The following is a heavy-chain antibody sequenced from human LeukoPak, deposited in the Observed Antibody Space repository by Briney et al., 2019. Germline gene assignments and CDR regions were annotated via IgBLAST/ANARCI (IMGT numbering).Heavy chain of an antibody. CDR3: AKYSTRRNWFDP. CDR2: ISGSGGST. J-gene: IGHJ5*02. V-gene: IGHV3-23*01. CDR1: GFTFSSYA. Sequence: GGALRLSCAASGFTFSSYAMSWVRQAPGKGLEWVSAISGSGGSTYYVDSVKGRFTLSRETTTKTQYLQMNSLRAEKTALYYRAKYSTRRNWFDPWGQGTLVTVSS. D-gene: IGHD2-2*01.